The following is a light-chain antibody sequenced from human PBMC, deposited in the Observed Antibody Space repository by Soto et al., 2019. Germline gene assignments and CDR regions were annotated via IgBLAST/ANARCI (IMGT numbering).Light chain of an antibody. CDR3: NQGHLWPIT. CDR1: QSFRTL. V-gene: IGKV3-11*01. Sequence: EFVLTQSPATLSLSSGERATIPXRARQSFRTLFAWYQQKPGQXPRXLIYXXXXRXTGISTRFSGSGSGTDFALTSSRLKPEDSAICCCNQGHLWPITSGEGPRLEI. CDR2: XXX. J-gene: IGKJ5*01.